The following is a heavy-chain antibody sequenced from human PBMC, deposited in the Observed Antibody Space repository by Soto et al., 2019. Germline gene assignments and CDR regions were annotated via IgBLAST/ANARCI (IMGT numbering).Heavy chain of an antibody. V-gene: IGHV3-23*01. CDR2: ISGGDGSP. CDR3: AKWHTYNYDSLAFSGFDC. D-gene: IGHD3-16*01. Sequence: GWSLRLSCVASGFTFSSSAMTWVCQAPGKGLEWVSAISGGDGSPSYADSVKGRFTISRDNSKNTLYLHMNSLRADDTAAYYCAKWHTYNYDSLAFSGFDCWGQGTQVTVSS. CDR1: GFTFSSSA. J-gene: IGHJ4*02.